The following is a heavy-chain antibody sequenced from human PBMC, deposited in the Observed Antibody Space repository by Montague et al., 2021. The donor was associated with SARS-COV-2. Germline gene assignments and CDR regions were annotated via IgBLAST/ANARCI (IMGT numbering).Heavy chain of an antibody. CDR3: ARLRDGVVPSPILGVGPYYSYDCGDV. J-gene: IGHJ6*03. CDR2: INHGGST. D-gene: IGHD3-10*01. V-gene: IGHV4-34*01. CDR1: GTSFSGYY. Sequence: SETLSLTCAVHGTSFSGYYWNWIRQPPGKGLEWIGEINHGGSTKYSPSLKSRLTISADTSKNQFSLKLTSVAAADTAVYYCARLRDGVVPSPILGVGPYYSYDCGDVWGRGSTINVSS.